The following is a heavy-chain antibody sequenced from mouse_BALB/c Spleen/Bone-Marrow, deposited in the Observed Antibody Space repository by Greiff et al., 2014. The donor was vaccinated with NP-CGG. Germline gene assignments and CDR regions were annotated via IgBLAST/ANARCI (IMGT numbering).Heavy chain of an antibody. CDR3: ARNYGSSLDY. CDR2: IDPANGNT. D-gene: IGHD1-1*01. Sequence: EVQVVEPGAEIVKPGASVKSSCTTSGFNIEDSYIYWMKQRPEQGLEWIGRIDPANGNTKYDPKFQGKATITVDTSSATAYLQLSSLTSEDTAVYYCARNYGSSLDYWGQGTTLTVSS. J-gene: IGHJ2*01. V-gene: IGHV14-3*02. CDR1: GFNIEDSY.